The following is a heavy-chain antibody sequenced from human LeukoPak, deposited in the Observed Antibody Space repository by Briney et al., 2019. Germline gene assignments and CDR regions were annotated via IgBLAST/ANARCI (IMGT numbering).Heavy chain of an antibody. V-gene: IGHV4-59*01. CDR2: IYHRGST. CDR3: ARVNRAVAAALDY. D-gene: IGHD6-13*01. J-gene: IGHJ4*02. CDR1: GGSIYTYY. Sequence: PSETLSLTCSVSGGSIYTYYWSWIRQSPGKGLEWIGYIYHRGSTNYNPSLKSRVTILVDTSKNQFSLKLSSVTAADTAVYYCARVNRAVAAALDYWGQGTLVTVSS.